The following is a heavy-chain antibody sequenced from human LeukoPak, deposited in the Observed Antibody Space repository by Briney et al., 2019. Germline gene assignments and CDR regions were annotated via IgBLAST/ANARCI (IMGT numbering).Heavy chain of an antibody. CDR3: ATADPTIAAAGTDYYYYGMDV. Sequence: ASVKVSCKVSGYTLTELSMHWVRQAPGKGLEWMGGFDPEDGETIYAQKFQGRVTMTEDTSTDTAYMELSSLRSEDTAVYYCATADPTIAAAGTDYYYYGMDVWGQETTVTVSS. CDR2: FDPEDGET. J-gene: IGHJ6*02. V-gene: IGHV1-24*01. CDR1: GYTLTELS. D-gene: IGHD6-13*01.